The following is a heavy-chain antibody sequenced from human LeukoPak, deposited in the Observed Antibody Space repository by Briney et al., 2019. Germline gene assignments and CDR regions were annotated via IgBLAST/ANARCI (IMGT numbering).Heavy chain of an antibody. CDR1: GGSFSGYY. J-gene: IGHJ4*02. D-gene: IGHD1-1*01. CDR3: ASSGTTGTNLDY. V-gene: IGHV4-34*01. Sequence: SETLSLTCAVYGGSFSGYYWSWLRQPPGKGLEWFGEINHSGSTNYNPSLKSRVTISVDTSKNQFSLKLSSVTAADTAVYYCASSGTTGTNLDYWGQGTLVTVSS. CDR2: INHSGST.